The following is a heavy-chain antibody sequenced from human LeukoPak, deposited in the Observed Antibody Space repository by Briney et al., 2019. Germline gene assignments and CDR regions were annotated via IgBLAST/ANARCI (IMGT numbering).Heavy chain of an antibody. J-gene: IGHJ4*02. CDR2: IKQDGSEK. Sequence: GGSLRLSCAASGFTFRSYWMSWVRQAPGKGLEWVANIKQDGSEKYYVDSVKGRFTISRDNAKNSLYLQMNSLRAEDTAVYYCARAYDGSIFDYWGQGTLVTVSS. V-gene: IGHV3-7*04. CDR3: ARAYDGSIFDY. CDR1: GFTFRSYW. D-gene: IGHD3-22*01.